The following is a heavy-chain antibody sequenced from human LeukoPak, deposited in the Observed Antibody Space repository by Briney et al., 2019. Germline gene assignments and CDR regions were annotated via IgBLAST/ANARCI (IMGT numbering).Heavy chain of an antibody. J-gene: IGHJ3*02. CDR2: IKPDGGEK. V-gene: IGHV3-7*01. CDR3: ARGVWSSLNAFDI. D-gene: IGHD2-21*02. Sequence: TGGSLRLSCAASGFTFTTSWMSWVRQTPGKGLEWVANIKPDGGEKHYVDSVKGRFTISRDNARGSLYLQMSSLGVDDTALYYCARGVWSSLNAFDIWGQGTMVTVSS. CDR1: GFTFTTSW.